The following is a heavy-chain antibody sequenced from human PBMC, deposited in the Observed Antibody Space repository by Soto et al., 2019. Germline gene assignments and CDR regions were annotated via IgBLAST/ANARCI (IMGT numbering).Heavy chain of an antibody. Sequence: QVQLQQWGAGLLKPSETLSLTCAVYGGFVSSGSYYWSWIRQPPGKGLEWIGEMSHSGGTRFNPSLKTRVTTSVDTSKNHFSLKMSSVTAADTALYYCARVERGTATTVVDAFDIWGPGTMVTVSS. J-gene: IGHJ3*02. V-gene: IGHV4-34*01. D-gene: IGHD1-1*01. CDR2: MSHSGGT. CDR3: ARVERGTATTVVDAFDI. CDR1: GGFVSSGSYY.